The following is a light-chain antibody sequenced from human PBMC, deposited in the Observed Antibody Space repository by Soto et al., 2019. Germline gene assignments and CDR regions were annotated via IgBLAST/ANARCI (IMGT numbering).Light chain of an antibody. J-gene: IGLJ2*01. Sequence: QPVLTQSPSASASLGASVKLTCTLSSGHSSYAIAWHQQQPEKGPRYLMKLNSDGSHSKGDGIPDRFSGSSSGAERYLTISSLQSEDESEYYRQAWDSGTVVFGGGTKLTVL. CDR2: LNSDGSH. V-gene: IGLV4-69*01. CDR1: SGHSSYA. CDR3: QAWDSGTVV.